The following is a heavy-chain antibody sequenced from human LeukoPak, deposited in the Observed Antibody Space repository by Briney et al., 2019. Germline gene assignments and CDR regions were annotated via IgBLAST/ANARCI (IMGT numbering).Heavy chain of an antibody. V-gene: IGHV3-48*01. CDR3: ARDAGNSAYGCDL. Sequence: GASLRLSCAASGFTFSQYSMNWVRQAPGKGLEWVSHIRSSSETFYADSVKGRFTISRDNARNSLYLQLNNLRCEDTAIYYCARDAGNSAYGCDLWGQGTLVTVSS. CDR2: IRSSSET. CDR1: GFTFSQYS. D-gene: IGHD5-12*01. J-gene: IGHJ5*02.